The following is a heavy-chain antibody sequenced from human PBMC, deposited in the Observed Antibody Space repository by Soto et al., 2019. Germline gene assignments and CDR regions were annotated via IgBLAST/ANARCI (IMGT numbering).Heavy chain of an antibody. CDR3: ASDTKNYYDSSGYYYAKASDI. J-gene: IGHJ3*02. CDR2: IYPGDSDT. CDR1: GYSFTSYW. D-gene: IGHD3-22*01. Sequence: GESLKISCKGSGYSFTSYWIGWVRQMPGKGLEWMGIIYPGDSDTRYSPSFQGQVTISADKSISTAYLQWSSLKASDTAMYYCASDTKNYYDSSGYYYAKASDIGGPGTMLTVS. V-gene: IGHV5-51*01.